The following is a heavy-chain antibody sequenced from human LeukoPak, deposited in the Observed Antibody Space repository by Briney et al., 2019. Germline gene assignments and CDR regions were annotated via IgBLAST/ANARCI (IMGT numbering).Heavy chain of an antibody. Sequence: ASVKVSCKASGYTFTSYGIGWVRQAPGQGLEWMGWISAYNGNTNYAQKLQGRVTMTTDTSTSTAYMELRSLRSDDTAVYYCARDRPLTRIEMATIRPWDYWGQGTLVTVSS. D-gene: IGHD5-24*01. CDR3: ARDRPLTRIEMATIRPWDY. CDR2: ISAYNGNT. J-gene: IGHJ4*02. V-gene: IGHV1-18*01. CDR1: GYTFTSYG.